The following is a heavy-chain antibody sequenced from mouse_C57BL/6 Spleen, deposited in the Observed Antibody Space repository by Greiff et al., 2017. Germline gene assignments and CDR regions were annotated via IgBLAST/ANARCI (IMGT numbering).Heavy chain of an antibody. CDR2: INPNNGGT. J-gene: IGHJ2*01. D-gene: IGHD1-1*01. V-gene: IGHV1-26*01. CDR3: ARSDYGSSYGFDY. CDR1: GYTFTDYY. Sequence: VQLKQSGPELVKPGASVKISCKASGYTFTDYYMNWVKQSHGKSLEWIGDINPNNGGTSYNQKFKGKATLTVDKSSSTAYMELRSLTSEDSAVYYCARSDYGSSYGFDYWGQGTTLTVSS.